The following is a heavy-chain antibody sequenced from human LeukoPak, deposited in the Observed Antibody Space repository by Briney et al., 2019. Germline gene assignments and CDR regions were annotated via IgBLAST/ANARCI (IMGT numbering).Heavy chain of an antibody. D-gene: IGHD2-15*01. Sequence: PAGGPLRLSCAASGLTFTTYAMSWVPQTPGKGLEGVSTFSGSVDTTYHADSVKGRFTISRDNSKNAVYLQMNSLRAEDTAVYYCAKASAGTCSGARCYYFDFWGQGTPVTVSS. CDR1: GLTFTTYA. V-gene: IGHV3-23*01. CDR2: FSGSVDTT. J-gene: IGHJ4*02. CDR3: AKASAGTCSGARCYYFDF.